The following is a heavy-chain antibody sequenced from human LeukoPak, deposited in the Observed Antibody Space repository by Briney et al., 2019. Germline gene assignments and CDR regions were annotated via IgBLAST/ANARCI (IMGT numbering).Heavy chain of an antibody. D-gene: IGHD4-17*01. CDR1: GFTFSSYG. CDR3: ATDHGFHYGAYFDY. J-gene: IGHJ4*02. V-gene: IGHV3-30*02. Sequence: GGSLRLSCAASGFTFSSYGMHWVRRAPGKGLEWVAVIGYDGSYKYSADSVKGRFTISRDNSKNTLYLQMNSLRPEDTAVYYCATDHGFHYGAYFDYWGQGTLVTVSS. CDR2: IGYDGSYK.